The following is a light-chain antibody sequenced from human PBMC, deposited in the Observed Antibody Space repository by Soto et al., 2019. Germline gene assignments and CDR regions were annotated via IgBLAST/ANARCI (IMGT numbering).Light chain of an antibody. J-gene: IGLJ3*02. V-gene: IGLV1-47*01. CDR3: AAWDDSLSGPV. Sequence: QAVVTQPPSASGTPGQRVTISCSGSSSNIGSNYVYWYQQLPGTAPKLLIYRNNQRPSGVPDRFSGSKSGTSASLAISGLRSEDEADYYCAAWDDSLSGPVFGGGTQLTVL. CDR2: RNN. CDR1: SSNIGSNY.